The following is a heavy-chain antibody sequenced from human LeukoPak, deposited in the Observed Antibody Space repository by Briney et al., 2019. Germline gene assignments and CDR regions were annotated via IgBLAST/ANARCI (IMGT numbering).Heavy chain of an antibody. J-gene: IGHJ4*02. CDR1: GFTFSSYG. D-gene: IGHD3-10*01. Sequence: GGSLRLSCAASGFTFSSYGMHWVRQAPGKGLEWVAVIWYDGSNKYYADSVKGRFTISRDNSKNTLYLQMNSLRDEDTAVYYCARDSRFGKLLIPYFDYWGQGTLVTVSS. CDR2: IWYDGSNK. CDR3: ARDSRFGKLLIPYFDY. V-gene: IGHV3-33*01.